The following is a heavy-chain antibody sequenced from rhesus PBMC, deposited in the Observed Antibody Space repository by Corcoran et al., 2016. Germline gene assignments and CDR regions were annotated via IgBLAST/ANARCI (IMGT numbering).Heavy chain of an antibody. Sequence: QVQLQESGPGLVKPSETLPLTCAVSGASIGDNYWSWIRLAPGRGLEGIGRIYGRRGTNDYNPSFNSRVAISIDTANNQLSLRLKSVTAADTAVYYCAKAGVATDFDYWGQGVLVTVSS. J-gene: IGHJ4*01. V-gene: IGHV4S2*01. CDR3: AKAGVATDFDY. D-gene: IGHD1-44*01. CDR2: IYGRRGTN. CDR1: GASIGDNY.